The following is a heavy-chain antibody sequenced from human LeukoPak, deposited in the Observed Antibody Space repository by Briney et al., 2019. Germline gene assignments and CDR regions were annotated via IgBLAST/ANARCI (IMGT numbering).Heavy chain of an antibody. CDR2: IYHSGNT. J-gene: IGHJ4*02. CDR3: ARQTGSGLFILP. CDR1: GYSISSGYY. V-gene: IGHV4-38-2*02. D-gene: IGHD3/OR15-3a*01. Sequence: SETLSLTCIVSGYSISSGYYWGWIRQPPGKGLEWIGSIYHSGNTYYNPSLKSRVTISLDTSKNQFSLKLSSVTAADTAVYYCARQTGSGLFILPGGQGTLVTVSS.